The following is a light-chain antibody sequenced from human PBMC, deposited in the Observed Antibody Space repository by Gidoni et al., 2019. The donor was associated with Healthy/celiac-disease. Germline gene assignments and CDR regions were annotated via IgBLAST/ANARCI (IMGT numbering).Light chain of an antibody. V-gene: IGKV3-20*01. CDR1: QSVSSSY. Sequence: EIVLTQSPGTLSLSPGERATLACRASQSVSSSYLAWYQQKPGQAPRLLIYGASSRATGIPDRVSGSGSGTDFTLTISRLEPEDCAVYYCQQYGSSPRTFGQWTKLEIK. CDR2: GAS. J-gene: IGKJ2*01. CDR3: QQYGSSPRT.